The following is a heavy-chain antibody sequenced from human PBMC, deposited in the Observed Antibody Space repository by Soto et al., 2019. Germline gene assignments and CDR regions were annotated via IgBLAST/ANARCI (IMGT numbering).Heavy chain of an antibody. V-gene: IGHV4-30-4*01. D-gene: IGHD3-3*01. J-gene: IGHJ5*02. Sequence: QVQLQESGPGLVKPSQTLSLTCTVSGGSISSGDYYWSWIRQPPGKGLEWIGYIYYSGSTYYNPHLKSRVTKSVDPSKNQFSLKRSAVTAGDTAVYDCARGPVVTFFGVVIFSWFDPWGQGTLVTVSS. CDR3: ARGPVVTFFGVVIFSWFDP. CDR1: GGSISSGDYY. CDR2: IYYSGST.